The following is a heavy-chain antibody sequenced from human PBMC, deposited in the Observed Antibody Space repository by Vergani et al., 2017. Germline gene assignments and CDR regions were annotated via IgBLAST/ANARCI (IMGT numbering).Heavy chain of an antibody. V-gene: IGHV1-46*01. D-gene: IGHD1-26*01. J-gene: IGHJ1*01. Sequence: QVQLVQSGAEVKKPGASVKVSCKASGYTFTSYYMHWVRQAPGQGLEWMGIINPSGGSTSYAQKFQGRVTMTRDTSTSTVYMELSSLRSEDTAVYYCARDSSPGGPQDSGSYYSYFQHWGQGTLVTVSS. CDR2: INPSGGST. CDR1: GYTFTSYY. CDR3: ARDSSPGGPQDSGSYYSYFQH.